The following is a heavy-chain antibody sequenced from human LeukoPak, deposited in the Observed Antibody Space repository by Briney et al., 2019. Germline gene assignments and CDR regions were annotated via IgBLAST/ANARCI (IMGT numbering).Heavy chain of an antibody. CDR1: GFSLSSYW. Sequence: GGSLRLSCAASGFSLSSYWMHWVRQSPGKGLVWVSCINSDGSTTSYADSVKGRFTISRDNAKNTLYLQMNSLRAEDTAVYYCASIEDQSIVATIVRDYWGQGTLVTVSS. D-gene: IGHD5-12*01. V-gene: IGHV3-74*01. CDR3: ASIEDQSIVATIVRDY. J-gene: IGHJ4*02. CDR2: INSDGSTT.